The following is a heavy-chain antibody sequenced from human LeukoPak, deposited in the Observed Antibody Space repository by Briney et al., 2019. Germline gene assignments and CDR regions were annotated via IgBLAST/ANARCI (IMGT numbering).Heavy chain of an antibody. CDR3: ARSSHYDILTGYSEEDAFDI. D-gene: IGHD3-9*01. Sequence: ASVKVSCKASGYTFTGYYIHWVRQAPGQGLEWMGWINPTSGGTKYAQKFQGRVTMTRDTSISTAYMELSRLRADDTAVYYCARSSHYDILTGYSEEDAFDIWGQGTMVTVSS. CDR1: GYTFTGYY. CDR2: INPTSGGT. J-gene: IGHJ3*02. V-gene: IGHV1-2*02.